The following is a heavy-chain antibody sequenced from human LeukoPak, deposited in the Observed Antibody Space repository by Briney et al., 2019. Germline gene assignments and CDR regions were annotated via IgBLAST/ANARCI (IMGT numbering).Heavy chain of an antibody. CDR2: IKHDGSEK. D-gene: IGHD3-9*01. Sequence: LGGSLRLSCAASGFTFSSYGMHWVRQAPGKGLEWVANIKHDGSEKYSVDSVKGRFTISRDNAKNSLYLQMNSLKVEDTAVYYCARADIRYPVGFHWGQGTLVTVSS. CDR3: ARADIRYPVGFH. V-gene: IGHV3-7*01. CDR1: GFTFSSYG. J-gene: IGHJ4*02.